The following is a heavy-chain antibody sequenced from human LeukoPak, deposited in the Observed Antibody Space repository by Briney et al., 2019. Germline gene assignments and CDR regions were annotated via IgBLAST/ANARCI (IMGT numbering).Heavy chain of an antibody. D-gene: IGHD1-14*01. CDR1: GGSISSNSYY. CDR3: ARETGLYYFDY. CDR2: IYYSGST. Sequence: SETLSLTCSLSGGSISSNSYYWTWIRQHPGKGLEWIGYIYYSGSTYYNPPLKSRVTISVDTSKNQFSLKLSSVTAADTAVYFCARETGLYYFDYWGQGTLVTVSS. J-gene: IGHJ4*02. V-gene: IGHV4-30-4*08.